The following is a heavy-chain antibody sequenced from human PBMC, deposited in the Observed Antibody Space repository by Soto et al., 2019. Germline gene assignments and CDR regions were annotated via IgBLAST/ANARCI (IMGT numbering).Heavy chain of an antibody. CDR1: GFSLSTSGVS. Sequence: QITLKESGPTPVKPTQTLGLTCTFSGFSLSTSGVSVGWIRQPPGKALEWLALIYWDDDKRYSPSLKSRLTITKDTSKTQVVLTMTNMDPVDTATYYCAHSGRVLSPFDSWGQGTLVTVSS. V-gene: IGHV2-5*02. J-gene: IGHJ4*02. D-gene: IGHD2-15*01. CDR2: IYWDDDK. CDR3: AHSGRVLSPFDS.